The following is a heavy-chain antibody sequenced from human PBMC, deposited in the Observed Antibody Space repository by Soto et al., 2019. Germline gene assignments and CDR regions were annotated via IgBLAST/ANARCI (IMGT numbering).Heavy chain of an antibody. V-gene: IGHV3-23*01. J-gene: IGHJ4*02. D-gene: IGHD3-3*01. Sequence: GSLRLSCAASGFTFSSYAMSWVRQAPGKGLEWVSAISGSGGSTYYADSVKGRFTISRDNSKNTLYLQMNSLRAEDTAVYYCAFLRFLEWLSDAEDNDYWGQGTLVTVSS. CDR1: GFTFSSYA. CDR3: AFLRFLEWLSDAEDNDY. CDR2: ISGSGGST.